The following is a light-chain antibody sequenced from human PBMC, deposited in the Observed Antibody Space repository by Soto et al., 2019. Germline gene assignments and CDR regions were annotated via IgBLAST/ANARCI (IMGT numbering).Light chain of an antibody. CDR1: SSDVGGYNY. Sequence: QSALTQPRSVSGSPGQSVTISCTGTSSDVGGYNYVTWYQQYPGKAPKVMIYDVKTRPSGVPDRFSGSKSGNTASLTISGLEDEDEADYYCCSYAGDYTFVFGTGTKLTVL. CDR2: DVK. CDR3: CSYAGDYTFV. V-gene: IGLV2-11*01. J-gene: IGLJ1*01.